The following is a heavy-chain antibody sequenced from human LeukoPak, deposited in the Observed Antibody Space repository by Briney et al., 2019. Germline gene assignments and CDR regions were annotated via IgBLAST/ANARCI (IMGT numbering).Heavy chain of an antibody. D-gene: IGHD5-12*01. CDR2: ISGSGGRT. J-gene: IGHJ4*02. CDR3: AKDLLAATIDYYFDY. CDR1: GFTFSSYA. Sequence: PGGSLRLSCAASGFTFSSYAMSWVRQAPGKGLEWISVISGSGGRTYYADSVKGRFTISRDNSKNTLYVQMNSLRADDTAVYYCAKDLLAATIDYYFDYWGQGTLVTVSS. V-gene: IGHV3-23*01.